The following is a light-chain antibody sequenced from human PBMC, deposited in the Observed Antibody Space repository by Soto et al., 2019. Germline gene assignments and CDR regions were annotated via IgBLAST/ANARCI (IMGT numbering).Light chain of an antibody. V-gene: IGLV1-47*01. CDR1: SSNIGSNY. CDR3: AAWDDSLSGVV. Sequence: QSVLTQPPSASGTPGQRVTISCSGSSSNIGSNYVYWYQQLPGTVPQLLIYRNNERPSGVSDRFSGSKSGTSASLAISGLRSEDEADYYCAAWDDSLSGVVFGGGTKVTVL. J-gene: IGLJ2*01. CDR2: RNN.